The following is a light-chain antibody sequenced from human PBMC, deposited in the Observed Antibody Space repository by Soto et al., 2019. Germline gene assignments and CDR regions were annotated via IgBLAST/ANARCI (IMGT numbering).Light chain of an antibody. J-gene: IGKJ5*01. CDR3: QQANSFPIT. Sequence: DIQMTQSPSSVSASIGDRVTITCRASQGISSFLAWYQQKPGKAPNLLISVASSLQSGVPSRFSGSGSGTDFTPTISSLQPEDFATYYCQQANSFPITFGQGTRLEIK. CDR1: QGISSF. V-gene: IGKV1D-12*01. CDR2: VAS.